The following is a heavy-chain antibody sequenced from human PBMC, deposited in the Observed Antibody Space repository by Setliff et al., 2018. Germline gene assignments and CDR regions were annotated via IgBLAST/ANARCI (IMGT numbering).Heavy chain of an antibody. CDR1: GYLLTSYG. D-gene: IGHD2-2*01. CDR3: RYCTTTSCQRLSGGES. CDR2: ISPYNGHT. Sequence: GASVKVSCKTSGYLLTSYGLTWVRQAPGQGLDWMGWISPYNGHTNYAQKLQGRVTMTTDTSTNTAYLELRSLISDDTAVRLVRYCTTTSCQRLSGGESWGQGTLVTVSS. J-gene: IGHJ5*02. V-gene: IGHV1-18*01.